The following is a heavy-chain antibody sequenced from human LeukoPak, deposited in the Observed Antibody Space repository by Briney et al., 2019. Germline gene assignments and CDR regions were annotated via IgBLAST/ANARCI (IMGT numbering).Heavy chain of an antibody. CDR3: ARLPSGSYYTYYYMDV. CDR2: ISSSSSYI. D-gene: IGHD1-26*01. J-gene: IGHJ6*03. V-gene: IGHV3-21*04. Sequence: GGSLRLSCAASGFTFSSYSMNWVRQAPGKGLEWVSSISSSSSYIYYADSVKGRFTISRDNAKNSLYLQMNSLRAEDTAVYYCARLPSGSYYTYYYMDVWGKGTTVTVSS. CDR1: GFTFSSYS.